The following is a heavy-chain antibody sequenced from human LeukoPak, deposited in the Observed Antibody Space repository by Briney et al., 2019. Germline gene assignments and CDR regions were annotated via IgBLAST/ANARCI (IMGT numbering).Heavy chain of an antibody. D-gene: IGHD3-10*01. CDR3: AKDRSYYYGSGSTFDY. J-gene: IGHJ4*02. CDR2: ISGSGGST. CDR1: GFTFSSYA. V-gene: IGHV3-23*01. Sequence: GGSLRLSCAASGFTFSSYAMSWVRQAPGKGLEWVSAISGSGGSTYYADSVKGRFTISRDNPKNTLYLQMNSLRAEDTAVYYCAKDRSYYYGSGSTFDYWGQGTLVTVSS.